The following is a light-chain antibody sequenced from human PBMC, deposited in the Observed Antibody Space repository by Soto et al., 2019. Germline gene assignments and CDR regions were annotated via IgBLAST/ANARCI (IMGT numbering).Light chain of an antibody. V-gene: IGLV2-14*01. CDR2: EVS. Sequence: QSALTQPASVSGSPGQSITISCTGTSSDVGGSDHVSWYQQHPGKAPKLIIYEVSNWPSGVSNRFSGSKSGNTASLTISGLQDEDEADYYCSSYTTSTTLEVFGTGTKVTVL. CDR3: SSYTTSTTLEV. J-gene: IGLJ1*01. CDR1: SSDVGGSDH.